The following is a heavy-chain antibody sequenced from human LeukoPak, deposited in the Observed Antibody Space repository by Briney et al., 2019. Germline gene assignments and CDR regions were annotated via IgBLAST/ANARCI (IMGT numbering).Heavy chain of an antibody. CDR3: ARGDYYDGGGRNWFDP. Sequence: SETLSLTCSVSGDSMYSHYWSFIRQAAGTGLEWIGRIHTSGTTYYNPSLKSRVTLSIDTSMNQFSLRLTSVTAADTAVYYCARGDYYDGGGRNWFDPWGQGTLVTVSP. CDR2: IHTSGTT. V-gene: IGHV4-4*07. D-gene: IGHD3-3*01. CDR1: GDSMYSHY. J-gene: IGHJ5*02.